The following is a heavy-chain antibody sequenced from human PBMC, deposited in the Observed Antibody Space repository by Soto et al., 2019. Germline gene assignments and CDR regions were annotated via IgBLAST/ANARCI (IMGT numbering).Heavy chain of an antibody. CDR3: ARHRRAYGDYYYYYMDV. CDR2: IYYSGST. D-gene: IGHD4-17*01. CDR1: GGSISSYY. V-gene: IGHV4-59*08. J-gene: IGHJ6*03. Sequence: QVQLQESGPGLVKPSETLSLTCTVSGGSISSYYWSWIRQPPGKGLEWIGYIYYSGSTNYNPSLKSRVTISVDTSKNQFSLKLSSVTAADTAVYYCARHRRAYGDYYYYYMDVWGKGTTVTVSS.